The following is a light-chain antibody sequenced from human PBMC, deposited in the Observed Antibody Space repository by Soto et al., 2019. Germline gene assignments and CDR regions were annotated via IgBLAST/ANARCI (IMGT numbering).Light chain of an antibody. J-gene: IGLJ2*01. CDR3: CSYAGSGTFEGVV. CDR2: EGS. Sequence: QSALTQPASVSGSPGQSITISCTGTSSDVGSYNLVSWYQQHPGKAPKLMIYEGSKRPSGVSNRFSGSKSGNTASLTISGLQAEDEADYYCCSYAGSGTFEGVVFGGGTKLTVL. CDR1: SSDVGSYNL. V-gene: IGLV2-23*03.